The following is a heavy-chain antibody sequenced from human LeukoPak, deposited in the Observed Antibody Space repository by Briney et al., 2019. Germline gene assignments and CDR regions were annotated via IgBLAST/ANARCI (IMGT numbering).Heavy chain of an antibody. CDR2: IIPIFGTA. CDR3: AREYYDILTGYQTFDY. J-gene: IGHJ4*02. V-gene: IGHV1-69*13. Sequence: SVTVSCKASGGTFSSYAISWVRQAPGQGLEWMGGIIPIFGTANYAQKFQGRVTITADESTSTAYMELSSLRSEDTAVYYCAREYYDILTGYQTFDYWGQGTLVTVSS. CDR1: GGTFSSYA. D-gene: IGHD3-9*01.